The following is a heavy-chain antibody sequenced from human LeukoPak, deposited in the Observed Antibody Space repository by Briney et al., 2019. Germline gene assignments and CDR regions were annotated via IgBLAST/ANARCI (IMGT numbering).Heavy chain of an antibody. CDR2: IYYTGTT. J-gene: IGHJ4*02. Sequence: PSETLSLTCTVTGDSITSTSYNWGWIRQPPGKGLEWIGSIYYTGTTYYNPSLRSRLSMSVDTSKNQFSLKLSSVTAADTAVYYCAVGLYGDNFDYWGQGTLVTVSS. CDR3: AVGLYGDNFDY. D-gene: IGHD5-24*01. V-gene: IGHV4-39*07. CDR1: GDSITSTSYN.